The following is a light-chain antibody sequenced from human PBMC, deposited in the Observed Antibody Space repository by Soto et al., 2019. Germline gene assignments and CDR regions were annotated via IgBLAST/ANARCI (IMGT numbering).Light chain of an antibody. CDR2: GAS. V-gene: IGKV3-15*01. CDR3: QQYNNWPPLT. CDR1: QSVRSN. J-gene: IGKJ5*01. Sequence: EVVMTQSPSTLSVSPGERVTISCRASQSVRSNLAWYQQKPGQSPKLLIYGASTRSTGIPSRFSGGGSGTEVTLTISSLQSDDVAVYYCQQYNNWPPLTFGQGTRLEI.